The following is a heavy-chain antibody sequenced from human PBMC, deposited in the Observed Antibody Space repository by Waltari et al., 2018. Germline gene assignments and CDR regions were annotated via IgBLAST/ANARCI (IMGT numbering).Heavy chain of an antibody. CDR3: AGYSSGWYDYYYGMDV. Sequence: QVQLQESGPGLVKPSETLSLTCTVSGGSISSHYWSWIRQPPGKGLEWIGYIYYSGSTNYNPSLKSRVTISVDTSKNQFSLKLSSVTAADTAVYYCAGYSSGWYDYYYGMDVWGQGTTVTVSS. D-gene: IGHD6-19*01. CDR1: GGSISSHY. CDR2: IYYSGST. V-gene: IGHV4-59*11. J-gene: IGHJ6*02.